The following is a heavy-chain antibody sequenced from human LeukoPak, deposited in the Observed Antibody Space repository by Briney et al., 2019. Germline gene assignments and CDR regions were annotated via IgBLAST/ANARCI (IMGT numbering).Heavy chain of an antibody. D-gene: IGHD3-22*01. Sequence: GGSLRLSCAASGFAFNNFGMTWVRQAPGKGLERVSSLTGSGAYPFYADFAKGRFTIPRENSKNTLYLQMDSPRVEDTAVYYCARDGHFDRSGSLLGWYFDLWGRGTLVSVSS. CDR1: GFAFNNFG. CDR3: ARDGHFDRSGSLLGWYFDL. CDR2: LTGSGAYP. V-gene: IGHV3-23*01. J-gene: IGHJ2*01.